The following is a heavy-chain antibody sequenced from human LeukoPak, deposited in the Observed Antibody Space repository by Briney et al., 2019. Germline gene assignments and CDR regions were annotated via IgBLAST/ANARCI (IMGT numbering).Heavy chain of an antibody. D-gene: IGHD3-3*01. CDR1: GYTFTGYY. J-gene: IGHJ4*02. CDR2: MNPNSGNT. Sequence: ASVKVSCKASGYTFTGYYMHWVRQAPGQGLEWMGWMNPNSGNTGYAQKFQGRVTITRNTSISTAYMELSSLRSEDTAVYYCARGAPILWSGYYDYWGQGTLVTVSS. V-gene: IGHV1-8*03. CDR3: ARGAPILWSGYYDY.